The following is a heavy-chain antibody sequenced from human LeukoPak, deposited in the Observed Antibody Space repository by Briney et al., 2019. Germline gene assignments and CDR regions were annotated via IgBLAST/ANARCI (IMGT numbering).Heavy chain of an antibody. D-gene: IGHD6-13*01. V-gene: IGHV5-51*01. CDR2: IYPGDSDT. CDR1: GYSFTSFW. CDR3: ARQGAAGKYYYYYMDV. Sequence: GESLKISCKGSGYSFTSFWIGWVRQMPGKGLEWMGIIYPGDSDTRYSPSFQGQVTISADKSINTAYLEWSSLKASDTAIYYCARQGAAGKYYYYYMDVWGKGTTVTVSS. J-gene: IGHJ6*03.